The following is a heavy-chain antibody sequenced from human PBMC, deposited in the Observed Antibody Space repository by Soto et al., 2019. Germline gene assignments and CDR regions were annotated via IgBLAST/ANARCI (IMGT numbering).Heavy chain of an antibody. D-gene: IGHD2-2*01. CDR1: GFTFSSYG. CDR3: ARDIVTSWARPMDV. Sequence: GGFLRLSCATSGFTFSSYGMNWVRQAPGKGLEWVSSVSGTGSHTYTADSVRGRFNTFRDNAKDSLYLQMNSLRADDTAIYYCARDIVTSWARPMDVWGNGTTVTVSS. V-gene: IGHV3-21*01. CDR2: VSGTGSHT. J-gene: IGHJ6*04.